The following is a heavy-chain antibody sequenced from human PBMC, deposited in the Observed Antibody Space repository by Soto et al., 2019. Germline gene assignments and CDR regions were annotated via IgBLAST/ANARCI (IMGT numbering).Heavy chain of an antibody. V-gene: IGHV1-46*03. Sequence: QVQLVQSGAEVKKPGASVKVSCKASGYTFTSYYMHWVRQAPGQGLEWMGIINPSGGSTSYAQKFRGRVTMTRDTSTSTVYMELSSLRSEDTAVYYCAKSSGARNWFDPWGQGTLVTVSS. D-gene: IGHD2-15*01. CDR1: GYTFTSYY. CDR3: AKSSGARNWFDP. J-gene: IGHJ5*02. CDR2: INPSGGST.